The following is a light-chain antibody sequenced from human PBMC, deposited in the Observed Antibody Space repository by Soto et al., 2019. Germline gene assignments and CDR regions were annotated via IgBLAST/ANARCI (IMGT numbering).Light chain of an antibody. J-gene: IGKJ1*01. Sequence: EIVMTQSPATLSVSPGDRATLSCRASQSVSSNLAWYKQNPGQAPRLISYGASTRATGIPARFSGSGSGTEFTLTISSLQSEDFEVYYCQQYNNWPRTFGQGTKVDI. CDR3: QQYNNWPRT. CDR2: GAS. V-gene: IGKV3-15*01. CDR1: QSVSSN.